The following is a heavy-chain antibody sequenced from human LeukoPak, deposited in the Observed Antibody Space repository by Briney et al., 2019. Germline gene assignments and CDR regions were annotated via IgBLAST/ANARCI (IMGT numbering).Heavy chain of an antibody. CDR2: IYTSGST. CDR3: AREKAVVVPAAKDYYYYYMDV. CDR1: GGSISSGSYY. J-gene: IGHJ6*03. Sequence: SQTLSLTCTVSGGSISSGSYYWSWIRQPAGKGLEWIGRIYTSGSTNYNPSLKSRVTISVDTSKNQFSLKLSSVTAADTAVYYCAREKAVVVPAAKDYYYYYMDVWGKGTTVTISS. V-gene: IGHV4-61*02. D-gene: IGHD2-2*01.